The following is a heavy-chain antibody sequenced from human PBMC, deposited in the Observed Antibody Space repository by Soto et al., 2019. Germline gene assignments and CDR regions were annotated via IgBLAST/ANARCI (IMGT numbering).Heavy chain of an antibody. D-gene: IGHD5-12*01. CDR1: GFTFSSYG. Sequence: QVQLVESGGGVVQPGRSLRLSCAASGFTFSSYGMHWVRQAPGKGLEWVAVISYDGSNKYYADSVKGRFTISRDNSKNTLYLQMNSLRAEDTAVYYCAKERNRYSGYDIFDYWGKGTLVTVSS. CDR3: AKERNRYSGYDIFDY. J-gene: IGHJ4*02. CDR2: ISYDGSNK. V-gene: IGHV3-30*18.